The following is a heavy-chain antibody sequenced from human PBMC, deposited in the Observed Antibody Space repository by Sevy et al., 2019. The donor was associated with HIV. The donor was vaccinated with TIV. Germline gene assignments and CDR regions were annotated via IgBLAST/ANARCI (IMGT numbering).Heavy chain of an antibody. D-gene: IGHD3-22*01. CDR3: ARIPTTYYYDSSGYYPPQGWFDP. CDR1: GGSISSYY. Sequence: SDTLSLTCTVSGGSISSYYWSWIRQPPGKGLEWIGYIYYSGSTNYNPSLKSRVTISVDTSKNQFSLKLSSVTAADTAVYYCARIPTTYYYDSSGYYPPQGWFDPWGQGTLVTVSS. V-gene: IGHV4-59*01. J-gene: IGHJ5*02. CDR2: IYYSGST.